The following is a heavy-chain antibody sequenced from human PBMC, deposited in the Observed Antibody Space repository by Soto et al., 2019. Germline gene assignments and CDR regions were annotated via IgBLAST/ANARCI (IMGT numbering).Heavy chain of an antibody. Sequence: GASVKVSCKASGYTFTSYGINWVRQAPGQGLEWMGWISAYNGNTNYAQKLQGRVTMTTDTSTSTAYMELRSLTSDDTAVYYCARGPYCSGGSCYSQFFDYWGQGTLVTVS. D-gene: IGHD2-15*01. CDR3: ARGPYCSGGSCYSQFFDY. CDR1: GYTFTSYG. J-gene: IGHJ4*02. V-gene: IGHV1-18*01. CDR2: ISAYNGNT.